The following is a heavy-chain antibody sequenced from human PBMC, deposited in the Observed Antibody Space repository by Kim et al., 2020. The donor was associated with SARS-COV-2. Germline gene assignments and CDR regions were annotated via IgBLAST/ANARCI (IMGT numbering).Heavy chain of an antibody. CDR1: GGSISSRTYY. D-gene: IGHD3-10*01. J-gene: IGHJ3*01. CDR3: ARGWQYYGSGSLAFEV. CDR2: IYYSGST. Sequence: SETLSLTCTVSGGSISSRTYYWIWIRQHPGKGLEWIGYIYYSGSTYYNPSLKSRVTISVDTSKNQFSLRLNSVTAADTAVYYCARGWQYYGSGSLAFEVWGQGTMVTVSS. V-gene: IGHV4-31*03.